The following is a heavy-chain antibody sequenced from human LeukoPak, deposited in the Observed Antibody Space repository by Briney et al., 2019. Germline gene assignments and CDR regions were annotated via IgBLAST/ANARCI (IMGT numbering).Heavy chain of an antibody. J-gene: IGHJ3*02. V-gene: IGHV3-21*01. CDR3: ARDPGSGYADDAFDI. D-gene: IGHD3-3*01. CDR1: GFTFSSYS. Sequence: PGGSLRPSCAASGFTFSSYSMNWVRQAPGKGLEWVSSISSSSSYIYYADSVKGRFTISRDNAKNSLYLQMNSLRAEDTAVYYCARDPGSGYADDAFDIWGQGTMVTVSS. CDR2: ISSSSSYI.